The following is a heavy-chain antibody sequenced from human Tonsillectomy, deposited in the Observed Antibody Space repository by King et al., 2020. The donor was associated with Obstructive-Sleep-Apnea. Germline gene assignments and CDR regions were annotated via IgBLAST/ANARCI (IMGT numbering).Heavy chain of an antibody. CDR1: GGSFSGYY. Sequence: VQLQQWGAGLLKPSETLSLTCAVYGGSFSGYYWSWIRQPPGKGLEWIGEINHSGSTNYNPSLKSRVTISVDTSKNQFSLKLSSVTAADTAVNYCASGGYCSSTSCYLDAFDIWGQGTMVTVSS. CDR3: ASGGYCSSTSCYLDAFDI. J-gene: IGHJ3*02. CDR2: INHSGST. V-gene: IGHV4-34*01. D-gene: IGHD2-2*01.